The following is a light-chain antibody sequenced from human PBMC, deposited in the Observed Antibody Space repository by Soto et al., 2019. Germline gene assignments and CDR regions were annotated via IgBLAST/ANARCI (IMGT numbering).Light chain of an antibody. V-gene: IGKV1-5*03. CDR1: QSFSSW. CDR2: KAS. Sequence: DIQMTQSPSTLSASVGDRVTITCRASQSFSSWLAWYQQKPGKAPKLLISKASSLESGFPSRFSGSESGTEFTRPISSLQPDDFATYYCQQYNPYPFTLGQGTQLEIK. J-gene: IGKJ2*01. CDR3: QQYNPYPFT.